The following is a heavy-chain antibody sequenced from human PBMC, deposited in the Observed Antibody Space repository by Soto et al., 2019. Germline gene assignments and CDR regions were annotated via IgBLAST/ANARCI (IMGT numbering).Heavy chain of an antibody. J-gene: IGHJ5*02. CDR1: GGSISSSSYY. D-gene: IGHD2-2*01. Sequence: SETLSLTCTVSGGSISSSSYYWGWIRQPPGKGLEWIGSIYYSGSTYYNPPLKSRVTISVDTSKNPFPLKLSYVTAADTAVYYCARCGYQLLNWFDPWGQGTLVTVSS. V-gene: IGHV4-39*01. CDR2: IYYSGST. CDR3: ARCGYQLLNWFDP.